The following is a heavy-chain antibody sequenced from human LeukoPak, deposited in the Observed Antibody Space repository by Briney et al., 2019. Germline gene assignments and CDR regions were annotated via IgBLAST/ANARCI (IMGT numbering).Heavy chain of an antibody. D-gene: IGHD6-13*01. CDR2: IYNSGST. CDR1: GGSIRSYY. CDR3: ARVYYSSSYDYWYFDL. V-gene: IGHV4-59*01. Sequence: SETLSLTCTVSGGSIRSYYWSWIRQPPGKGLEWIGYIYNSGSTNYNPSLKSRVTISVDTSKNQFSLKLTSVTAADTAVYYCARVYYSSSYDYWYFDLWGRGTLVTVSS. J-gene: IGHJ2*01.